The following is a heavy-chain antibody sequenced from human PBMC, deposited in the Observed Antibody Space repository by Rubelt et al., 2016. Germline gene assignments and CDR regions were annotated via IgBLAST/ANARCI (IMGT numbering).Heavy chain of an antibody. D-gene: IGHD2-15*01. CDR2: INAGNGNT. J-gene: IGHJ4*02. CDR1: GYTFTSYA. CDR3: ARGYCSGGSCYYFDY. V-gene: IGHV1-3*01. Sequence: QVQLVQSGAEVKKPGASVKVSCKASGYTFTSYAMHWVRQAPGQRLEWMGWINAGNGNTKYSQKFQGRVTITREKSASTAYMELSSLRSEDTAVYYCARGYCSGGSCYYFDYWGQGTLVTVSS.